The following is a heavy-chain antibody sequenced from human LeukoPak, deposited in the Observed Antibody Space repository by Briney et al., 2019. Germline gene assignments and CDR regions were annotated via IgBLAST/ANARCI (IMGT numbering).Heavy chain of an antibody. Sequence: GGSLRLSCAASGFTFGDYAMHWVRQAPGKGLEWVSGINWNGDNIDYADSVKGRFSISRDNAKKSLDLQMNSLRAEDTAVYYCAKTHRQTKVGAPFYYFDYWGQGTLVTVSS. V-gene: IGHV3-9*01. J-gene: IGHJ4*02. D-gene: IGHD1-26*01. CDR3: AKTHRQTKVGAPFYYFDY. CDR1: GFTFGDYA. CDR2: INWNGDNI.